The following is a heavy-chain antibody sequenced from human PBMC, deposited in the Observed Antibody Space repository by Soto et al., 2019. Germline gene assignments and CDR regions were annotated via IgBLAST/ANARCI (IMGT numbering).Heavy chain of an antibody. CDR3: TRHAIGVVVPAAIRN. CDR2: IYYTGTS. V-gene: IGHV4-39*01. Sequence: SETLSLTCAVSGGSISSSSYYWDWIRLPPGKGLEWIGTIYYTGTSNYNPSLKSRVTISVDTSKNQFSLNLTSVTAADTAVYYCTRHAIGVVVPAAIRNWGQGSLVT. J-gene: IGHJ4*02. D-gene: IGHD2-21*01. CDR1: GGSISSSSYY.